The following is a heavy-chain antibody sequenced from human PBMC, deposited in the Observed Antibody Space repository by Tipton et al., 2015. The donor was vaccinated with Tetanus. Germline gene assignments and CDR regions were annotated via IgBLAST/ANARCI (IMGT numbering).Heavy chain of an antibody. V-gene: IGHV3-21*01. CDR3: AIRHDYGDYGDVDY. D-gene: IGHD4-17*01. Sequence: SLRLSCAASGFTFSSYSMNWVRQAPGKGLEWVSSISSSSSYIYYADSVKGRFTISRNNAKNSLYLQMNSLRAEDTAVYYCAIRHDYGDYGDVDYWGQGTLVTVSS. J-gene: IGHJ4*02. CDR1: GFTFSSYS. CDR2: ISSSSSYI.